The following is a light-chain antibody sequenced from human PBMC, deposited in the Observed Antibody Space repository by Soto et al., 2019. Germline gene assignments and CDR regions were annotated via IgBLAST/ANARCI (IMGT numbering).Light chain of an antibody. J-gene: IGLJ1*01. CDR3: SSYKSSSTLDV. Sequence: QSALTQPASVSGSPGQSITISCTGTSSDVGGYNYVSWYQQHPGKAPKLMIYDVSNRPSGVSNRFSGSKSGNTASLTISGLQAEDEADYYCSSYKSSSTLDVFGTGTKVT. CDR1: SSDVGGYNY. CDR2: DVS. V-gene: IGLV2-14*01.